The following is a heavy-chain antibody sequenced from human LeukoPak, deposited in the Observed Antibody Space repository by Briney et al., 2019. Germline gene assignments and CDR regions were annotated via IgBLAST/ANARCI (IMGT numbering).Heavy chain of an antibody. J-gene: IGHJ3*01. CDR2: IWYDGSNK. CDR3: ARLMGATTIYDL. V-gene: IGHV3-33*03. D-gene: IGHD1-26*01. Sequence: GRSLRLSCAASGFTFSSYGMHWVRRAPGKGLEWVAVIWYDGSNKYYADSVKGRFTISRDNAKSSLFLQMNSLRVEDTAVFYRARLMGATTIYDLWGQGTTVTVSS. CDR1: GFTFSSYG.